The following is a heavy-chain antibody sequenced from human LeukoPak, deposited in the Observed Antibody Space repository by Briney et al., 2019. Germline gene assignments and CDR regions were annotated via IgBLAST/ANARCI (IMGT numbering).Heavy chain of an antibody. J-gene: IGHJ4*02. CDR3: ARVHVAIVATPDVRSKVVVAATIDY. CDR2: IYSGGST. Sequence: GGSLSLFCAASGFTVSSNYMSWVRQAPGRGLEWVSVIYSGGSTYYADSVKGRFTLSRDNSKNTLYLQMNTLRAEDTAVYYSARVHVAIVATPDVRSKVVVAATIDYGGQGTLVTVSS. D-gene: IGHD2-15*01. CDR1: GFTVSSNY. V-gene: IGHV3-53*01.